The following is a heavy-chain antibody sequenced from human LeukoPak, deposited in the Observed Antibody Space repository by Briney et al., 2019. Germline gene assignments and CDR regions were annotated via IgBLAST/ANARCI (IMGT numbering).Heavy chain of an antibody. CDR3: ASDLPSGDY. V-gene: IGHV3-48*01. Sequence: GGSLRLSRAASGFTFSTYSMNWVRQAPGKGLEWVSYISYTNIIYYADSVKGRFTISRDNAKNSLYLQMNSLRAEDTAVYYCASDLPSGDYWGQGTLVTVSS. CDR2: ISYTNII. CDR1: GFTFSTYS. J-gene: IGHJ4*02.